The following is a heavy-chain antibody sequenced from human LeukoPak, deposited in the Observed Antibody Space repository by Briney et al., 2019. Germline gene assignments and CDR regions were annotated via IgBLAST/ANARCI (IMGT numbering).Heavy chain of an antibody. D-gene: IGHD3-3*01. V-gene: IGHV1-2*02. CDR2: INPNSGGT. CDR1: GYTFTVYY. CDR3: ARDHPLYYDFWSGYSFDP. J-gene: IGHJ5*02. Sequence: ASVTVSFKASGYTFTVYYMHWVRQAPGQGLEWMGWINPNSGGTNYAQKFQGRVTMTRDTSISTAYMELSRLRSDDTAVYYCARDHPLYYDFWSGYSFDPWGQGTLVTVSS.